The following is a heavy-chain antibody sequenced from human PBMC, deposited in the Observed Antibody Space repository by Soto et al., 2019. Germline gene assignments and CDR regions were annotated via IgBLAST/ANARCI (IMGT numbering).Heavy chain of an antibody. CDR1: GGTFSSYA. CDR2: IIPIFGTA. CDR3: ARMYYYDSSGYWYNWFDP. V-gene: IGHV1-69*12. J-gene: IGHJ5*02. D-gene: IGHD3-22*01. Sequence: QVQLVQSGAEVKKPGSSVKVSCKASGGTFSSYAISWVRQAPGQGLEWMGGIIPIFGTANYAQKFQGRVTITADESTSTADMELSSLRSEDTAVYYCARMYYYDSSGYWYNWFDPWGQGTLVTVSS.